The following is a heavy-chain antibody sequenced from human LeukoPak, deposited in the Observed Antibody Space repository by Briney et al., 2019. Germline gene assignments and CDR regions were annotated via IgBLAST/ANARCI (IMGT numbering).Heavy chain of an antibody. Sequence: SETLSLTCTVSGGSISTYYWGWIRQPPGMGLGWIGSIYYSGNTYYNPSLKSRVTISLDTSKNQFSLNLNSVTAADTALYFCARAAGSGLIGYWGQGILVIVSS. CDR2: IYYSGNT. J-gene: IGHJ4*02. CDR3: ARAAGSGLIGY. D-gene: IGHD6-19*01. V-gene: IGHV4-39*07. CDR1: GGSISTYY.